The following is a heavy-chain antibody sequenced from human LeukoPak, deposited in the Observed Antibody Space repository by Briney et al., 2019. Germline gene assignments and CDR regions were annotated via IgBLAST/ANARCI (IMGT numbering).Heavy chain of an antibody. CDR1: RFTFRSYC. J-gene: IGHJ3*02. CDR2: IKSDGSST. Sequence: GGSLRLSCAPSRFTFRSYCMHWLPQAPGKGRVCLSSIKSDGSSTSYADSVKGRLNISRDNARKTLYLQMNSLRTEDTAVYYCATGNGHAFDIWGQGTMVTVSA. V-gene: IGHV3-74*01. D-gene: IGHD3-10*01. CDR3: ATGNGHAFDI.